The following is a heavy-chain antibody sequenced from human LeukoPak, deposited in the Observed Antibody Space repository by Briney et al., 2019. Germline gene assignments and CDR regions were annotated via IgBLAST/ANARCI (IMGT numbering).Heavy chain of an antibody. D-gene: IGHD3-10*01. CDR2: INHSGST. CDR1: GGSFSGYY. Sequence: SETLSLTCAVYGGSFSGYYWSWIRQPPGKGLEWIGEINHSGSTNYNPSLKSRVTISVDTSKNQFSLQLNSVTPEDTAVYYCAREFTVVGGVVNAFDIWGQGTMVTVSS. CDR3: AREFTVVGGVVNAFDI. J-gene: IGHJ3*02. V-gene: IGHV4-34*01.